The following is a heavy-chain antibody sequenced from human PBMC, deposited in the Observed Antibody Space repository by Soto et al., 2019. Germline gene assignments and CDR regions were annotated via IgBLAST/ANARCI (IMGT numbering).Heavy chain of an antibody. CDR3: ARDDVLCDGGRCYGILLDV. V-gene: IGHV3-66*01. J-gene: IGHJ6*04. D-gene: IGHD2-15*01. Sequence: GGSLRLSCAASGFTVSSKYMTWVRQAPGKGLEWVSLIQSGGTTYYADSVKGRFTISRDASENTLHLQMDSLRVEDTAVYYCARDDVLCDGGRCYGILLDVWGKGTTVTVSS. CDR1: GFTVSSKY. CDR2: IQSGGTT.